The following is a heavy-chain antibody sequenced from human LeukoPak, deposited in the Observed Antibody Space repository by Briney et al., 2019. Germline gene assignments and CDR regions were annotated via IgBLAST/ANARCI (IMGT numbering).Heavy chain of an antibody. J-gene: IGHJ6*02. CDR1: GFTFSTYP. Sequence: GGSLRLSCAASGFTFSTYPMSWVRQTPGKGLEWVSGISVSGVTTYYADSVKGRFTISRDNSNNTLYLQMNSLRAEDTAVYFCARGSAAMDVWGQGTTVTVSS. CDR3: ARGSAAMDV. V-gene: IGHV3-23*01. D-gene: IGHD6-25*01. CDR2: ISVSGVTT.